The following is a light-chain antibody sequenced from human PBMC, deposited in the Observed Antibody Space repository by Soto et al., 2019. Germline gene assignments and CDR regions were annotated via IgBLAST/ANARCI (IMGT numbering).Light chain of an antibody. CDR1: SSNIGSNT. CDR2: NNI. CDR3: AAWDDSLNGVV. J-gene: IGLJ2*01. Sequence: QSVLTQPPSASGTPGQRVTISCSGGSSNIGSNTVSWYRQVPRTAPQLLIYNNIQRPSGVPDRFSGSKSGTSASLAISGLQSQDEAHYYCAAWDDSLNGVVFGGGTKVTVL. V-gene: IGLV1-44*01.